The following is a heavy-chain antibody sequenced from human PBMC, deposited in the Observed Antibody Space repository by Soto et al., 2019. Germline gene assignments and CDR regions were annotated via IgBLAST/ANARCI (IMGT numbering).Heavy chain of an antibody. Sequence: SETLSLTCDVYGGFFSNYYWSWIRQPPGKGLEWIGEINHSGSTNYNPSLKSRATISIDTSKTQFSLRLSSVTAADTAVYYCARGVRGIRDRLSMNWFDPWGQGTLVTVSS. CDR2: INHSGST. V-gene: IGHV4-34*01. D-gene: IGHD2-15*01. CDR1: GGFFSNYY. CDR3: ARGVRGIRDRLSMNWFDP. J-gene: IGHJ5*02.